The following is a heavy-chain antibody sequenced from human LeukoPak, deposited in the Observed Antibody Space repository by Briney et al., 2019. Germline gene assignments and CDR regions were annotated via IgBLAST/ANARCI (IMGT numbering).Heavy chain of an antibody. Sequence: AETLALTCTGCGGALSARRYSWGWIRQPPGKGLGWIGAMHYTGNTYYNPSLNGRLTMSLDTPTNLFSLTLRSVTAADTGIYYCSRHANYYDRSGYHRHDAFEIWGQGTMVTVSS. D-gene: IGHD3-22*01. V-gene: IGHV4-39*01. CDR3: SRHANYYDRSGYHRHDAFEI. J-gene: IGHJ3*02. CDR2: MHYTGNT. CDR1: GGALSARRYS.